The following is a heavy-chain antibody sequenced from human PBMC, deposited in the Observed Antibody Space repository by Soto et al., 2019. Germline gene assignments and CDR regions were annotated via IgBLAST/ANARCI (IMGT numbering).Heavy chain of an antibody. Sequence: GESLKISCKGSGYSFTSYWIGWVRQMPGKGLEWMGIIYPGDSDTRYSPSFQGQVTISADKSISTAYLQWSSLKASDTAMYYCARLEREKYYYGSGSYYKAAGWGNFDYWGQGTLVTVSS. CDR1: GYSFTSYW. CDR3: ARLEREKYYYGSGSYYKAAGWGNFDY. CDR2: IYPGDSDT. V-gene: IGHV5-51*01. J-gene: IGHJ4*02. D-gene: IGHD3-10*01.